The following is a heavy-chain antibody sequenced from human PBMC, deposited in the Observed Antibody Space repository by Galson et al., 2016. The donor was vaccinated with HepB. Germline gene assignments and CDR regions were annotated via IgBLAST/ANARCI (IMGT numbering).Heavy chain of an antibody. J-gene: IGHJ4*02. D-gene: IGHD6-19*01. CDR3: ARVRGSGSYLDY. V-gene: IGHV3-53*01. CDR2: IYSGGNT. Sequence: SLRLSCAASGFIFRNYQMSWVRQAPGKGPELVSVIYSGGNTYYGDSVKGRFTISRDNAKNSLYLQMNSLRDDDTAMYYCARVRGSGSYLDYWGQGTLVTVSS. CDR1: GFIFRNYQ.